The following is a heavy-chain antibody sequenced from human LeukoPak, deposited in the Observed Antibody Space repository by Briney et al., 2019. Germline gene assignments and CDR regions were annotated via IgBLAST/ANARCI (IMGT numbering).Heavy chain of an antibody. CDR1: GFPLSTYG. CDR2: ISGSGGST. J-gene: IGHJ6*03. D-gene: IGHD1-1*01. CDR3: AKKGGYNWNDYYYMCV. Sequence: GGSLRLSCAASGFPLSTYGMSWVRQAPGKGLEWVSAISGSGGSTYYADPVKGGFTLSRDNSKNTLYLQMNSLRADDTAVYYCAKKGGYNWNDYYYMCVWGKGTTVTISS. V-gene: IGHV3-23*01.